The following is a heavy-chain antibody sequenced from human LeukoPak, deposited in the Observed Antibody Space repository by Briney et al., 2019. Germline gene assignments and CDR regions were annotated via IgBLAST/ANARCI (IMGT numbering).Heavy chain of an antibody. CDR2: FDPEDGET. CDR1: GYTLTELS. J-gene: IGHJ4*02. CDR3: ATVGPRGWVLSVKYYFDY. Sequence: GASVKVSCKVSGYTLTELSMHWVRQAPGKGLEWMGGFDPEDGETIYAQKFQGRVTMTEDTSTDTAYMELSSLRSEDTAVYYCATVGPRGWVLSVKYYFDYWGQGTLVTVSS. D-gene: IGHD3-22*01. V-gene: IGHV1-24*01.